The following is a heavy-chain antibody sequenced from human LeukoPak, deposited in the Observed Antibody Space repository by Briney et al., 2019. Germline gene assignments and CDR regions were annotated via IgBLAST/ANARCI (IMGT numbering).Heavy chain of an antibody. CDR3: ARGYSSGWSPY. V-gene: IGHV4-39*01. Sequence: SETLSLTCTVSGGSSSSSSYYWGWIRQPPGKGLEWIGSIYYRGSTYYNPSLKSRVTISVDTSKNQFSLKLSSVTAADTAVYYCARGYSSGWSPYWGQGTLVTVSS. CDR1: GGSSSSSSYY. D-gene: IGHD6-19*01. J-gene: IGHJ4*02. CDR2: IYYRGST.